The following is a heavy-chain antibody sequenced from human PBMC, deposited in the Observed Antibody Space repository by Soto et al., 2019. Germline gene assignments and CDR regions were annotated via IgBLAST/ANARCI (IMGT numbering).Heavy chain of an antibody. CDR3: ARLYYYGSGSYYNPRKGGWYYYGMDV. D-gene: IGHD3-10*01. J-gene: IGHJ6*02. V-gene: IGHV5-51*01. CDR1: GYSFTSYW. CDR2: IYPGDSDT. Sequence: EVQLVQSGAEVKKPGESLKISCKGSGYSFTSYWIGWVRQMPGKGLEWMGIIYPGDSDTRYSPSFQGQVTISADKSISTAYLQWSSLKASDTAMYYCARLYYYGSGSYYNPRKGGWYYYGMDVWGQGTTVTVSS.